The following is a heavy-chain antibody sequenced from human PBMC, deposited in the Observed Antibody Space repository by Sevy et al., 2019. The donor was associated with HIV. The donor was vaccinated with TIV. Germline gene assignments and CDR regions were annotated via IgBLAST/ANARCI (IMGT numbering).Heavy chain of an antibody. J-gene: IGHJ4*02. V-gene: IGHV3-15*01. D-gene: IGHD2-15*01. CDR2: IKSKTDGGTT. Sequence: GGCLRLSCAASGFTFSNAWMSWVRQAPGKGLEWVGRIKSKTDGGTTDYAAPVKGRFTISRDDSKNTLYLQMNSLKTEDTAVYYCTTATLPYCSGGSCYSFDYWGQGTLVTVSS. CDR1: GFTFSNAW. CDR3: TTATLPYCSGGSCYSFDY.